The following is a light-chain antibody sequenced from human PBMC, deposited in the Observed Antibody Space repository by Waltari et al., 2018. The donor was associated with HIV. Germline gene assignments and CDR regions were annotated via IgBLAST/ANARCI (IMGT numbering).Light chain of an antibody. CDR1: QSVTSSY. J-gene: IGKJ1*01. Sequence: EIVLTQSPGTLSLSPGERATLSCRASQSVTSSYLAWYQQKPGQAPRLLIYGASSRATGTPDSFSGSGSGTDFTLTISRLAPEDLAVYYCQQYGSSPPTFGHGTKVEIK. V-gene: IGKV3-20*01. CDR3: QQYGSSPPT. CDR2: GAS.